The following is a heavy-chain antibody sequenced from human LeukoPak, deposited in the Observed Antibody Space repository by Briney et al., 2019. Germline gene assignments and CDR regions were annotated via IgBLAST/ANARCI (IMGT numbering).Heavy chain of an antibody. V-gene: IGHV1-8*01. Sequence: ASVKVSCKASGYTFSTYDINWVRQATGQGLEWMGWMNPNSGNTGYAQKFQGRVTMTRNTSISTVYMELSSLKSEDTAVYCCARGVARQTTRKFDYWDQGTLVTVSS. J-gene: IGHJ4*02. D-gene: IGHD1-14*01. CDR2: MNPNSGNT. CDR3: ARGVARQTTRKFDY. CDR1: GYTFSTYD.